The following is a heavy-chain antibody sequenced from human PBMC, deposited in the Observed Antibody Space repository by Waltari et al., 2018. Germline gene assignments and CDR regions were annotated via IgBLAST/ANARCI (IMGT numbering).Heavy chain of an antibody. V-gene: IGHV1-46*01. D-gene: IGHD1-26*01. CDR1: GYNFTSYY. Sequence: QVQLVQAGAEVKKPGAAVKVSCKASGYNFTSYYMHWVRQAPGQGLEWMGIINPSAGSTSYAQTFPGRVTMTRDTSPSTVSIELSTLISEDPAVYYCALELDGLGYWGQGTLVTVSS. J-gene: IGHJ4*02. CDR2: INPSAGST. CDR3: ALELDGLGY.